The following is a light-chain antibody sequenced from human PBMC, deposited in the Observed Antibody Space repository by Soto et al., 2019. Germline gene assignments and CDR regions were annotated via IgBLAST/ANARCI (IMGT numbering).Light chain of an antibody. CDR3: QSYDSSLSNLVV. Sequence: QSALTQPASVSGSPGQSITISCTGTSSDVGAYNYVSWYQQHPGKAPKLMIYDVSHRPSGVSHRFSGSKSGNTASLTISGLQAEDEADYYCQSYDSSLSNLVVFGGGTKVTVL. V-gene: IGLV2-14*01. CDR2: DVS. CDR1: SSDVGAYNY. J-gene: IGLJ2*01.